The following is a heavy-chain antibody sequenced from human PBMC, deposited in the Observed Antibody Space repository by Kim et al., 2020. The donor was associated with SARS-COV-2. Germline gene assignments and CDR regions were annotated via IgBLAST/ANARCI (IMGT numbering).Heavy chain of an antibody. CDR3: ARARLTGEGVAFDI. Sequence: NPSHKSRVTISVDTSKNQFSLKLSSVTAADTAVYYCARARLTGEGVAFDIWGQGTMVTVSS. V-gene: IGHV4-34*01. D-gene: IGHD7-27*01. J-gene: IGHJ3*02.